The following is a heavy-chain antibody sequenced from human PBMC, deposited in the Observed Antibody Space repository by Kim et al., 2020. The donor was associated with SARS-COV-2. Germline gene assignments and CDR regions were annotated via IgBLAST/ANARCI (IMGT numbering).Heavy chain of an antibody. J-gene: IGHJ6*02. CDR3: ARDREGEDSSSSRWLGFRYYYYGMDV. D-gene: IGHD6-6*01. CDR2: ISSSGSTI. Sequence: GGSLRLSCAASGFTFSDYYMSWIRQAPGKGLEWVSYISSSGSTIYYADSVKGRFTISRDNAKNSLYLQMNSLRAEDTAVYYCARDREGEDSSSSRWLGFRYYYYGMDVWGQGTTVTVSS. V-gene: IGHV3-11*01. CDR1: GFTFSDYY.